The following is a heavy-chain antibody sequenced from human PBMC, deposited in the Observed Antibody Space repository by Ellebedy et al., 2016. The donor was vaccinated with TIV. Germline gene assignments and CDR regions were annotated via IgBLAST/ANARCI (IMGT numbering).Heavy chain of an antibody. CDR3: ARSGIPPEMYTSSWALDY. V-gene: IGHV1-18*01. CDR1: GYTFTGYA. Sequence: ASVKVSXXASGYTFTGYAITWVRQAPGQGLEWMGWINPDNGNTFYAQNLQGRDTMTTDKSTNTAYMELRSLRLDDTAVYYCARSGIPPEMYTSSWALDYWGQGTLVTVSS. D-gene: IGHD6-13*01. J-gene: IGHJ4*02. CDR2: INPDNGNT.